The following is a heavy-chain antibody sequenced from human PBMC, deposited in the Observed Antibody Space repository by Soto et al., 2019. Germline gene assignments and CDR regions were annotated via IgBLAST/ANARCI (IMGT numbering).Heavy chain of an antibody. V-gene: IGHV3-9*01. CDR3: AKDIHYGSGSYQFDFDY. CDR1: GFTFDDYA. Sequence: GGSLRLSCAASGFTFDDYAMHWVRQAPGKGLEWVSGISWNSGSIGYADSVKGRFTISRDNAKNSLYLQMNSLRAEDTALYYCAKDIHYGSGSYQFDFDYWGQGTLVTVSS. D-gene: IGHD3-10*01. CDR2: ISWNSGSI. J-gene: IGHJ4*02.